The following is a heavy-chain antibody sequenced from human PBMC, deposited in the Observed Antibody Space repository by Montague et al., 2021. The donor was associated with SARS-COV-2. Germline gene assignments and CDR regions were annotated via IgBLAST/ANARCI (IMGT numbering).Heavy chain of an antibody. CDR1: GGSFSGYY. CDR3: ARLRDGVVPSPILGIGPYFTYYYIDV. J-gene: IGHJ6*03. V-gene: IGHV4-34*01. Sequence: SETLSLTCAVHGGSFSGYYWNWIRQPPRKGLEWIGEINHGGNTNYNPSLKNRLTISVDTSKNQFSLKLTSVAATDTAVYYCARLRDGVVPSPILGIGPYFTYYYIDVWGKGTTVTVSS. D-gene: IGHD2-15*01. CDR2: INHGGNT.